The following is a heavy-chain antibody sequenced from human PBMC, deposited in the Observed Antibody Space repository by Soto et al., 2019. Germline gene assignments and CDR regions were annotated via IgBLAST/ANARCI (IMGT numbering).Heavy chain of an antibody. V-gene: IGHV2-5*02. CDR1: GFSLSTSGVG. CDR3: AHRGSGIDD. CDR2: IYWDDDK. J-gene: IGHJ4*02. Sequence: SGPTLVNPTQTLTLTCTFSGFSLSTSGVGVGWIRQPPGKALEWLALIYWDDDKRYSPSLKSRLTITKDTSKNQVVLTMTNMDSVDRAICYGAHRGSGIDDWGQGTLVTVSS. D-gene: IGHD3-10*01.